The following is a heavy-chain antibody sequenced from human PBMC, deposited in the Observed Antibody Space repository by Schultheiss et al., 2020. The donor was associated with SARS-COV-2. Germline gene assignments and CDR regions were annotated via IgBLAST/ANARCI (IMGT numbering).Heavy chain of an antibody. V-gene: IGHV4-34*01. Sequence: SETLSLTCTVSGGSISSYYWSWIRQPPGKGLEWIGEINHSGSTNYNPSLKSRVTISVDTSKNQFSLKLSSVTAADTAVYYCARGSRRITIFGVVNTNWFDPWGQGTLVTVSS. CDR3: ARGSRRITIFGVVNTNWFDP. J-gene: IGHJ5*02. CDR1: GGSISSYY. D-gene: IGHD3-3*01. CDR2: INHSGST.